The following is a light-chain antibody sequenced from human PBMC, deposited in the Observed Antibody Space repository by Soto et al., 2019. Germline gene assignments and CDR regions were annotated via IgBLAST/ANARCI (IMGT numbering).Light chain of an antibody. V-gene: IGKV3-15*01. J-gene: IGKJ1*01. Sequence: EVVMTQSPATLSVSPGERATLSCRASQTINSNLAWYQQKPGQAPRLLIHGATTRATGIPGRFSGSGSGTEFTLTISSLQSEDIAVYYRQQYNYWLRRTCGQGTKVDIK. CDR1: QTINSN. CDR2: GAT. CDR3: QQYNYWLRRT.